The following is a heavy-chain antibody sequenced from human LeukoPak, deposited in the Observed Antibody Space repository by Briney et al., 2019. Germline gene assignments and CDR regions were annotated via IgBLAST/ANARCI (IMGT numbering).Heavy chain of an antibody. V-gene: IGHV3-30*04. D-gene: IGHD2-21*01. CDR3: ARGGFPPKFYGIDL. CDR1: GFTFSSHA. CDR2: ISFDGSNK. Sequence: PGGSLRLSCAASGFTFSSHAMHWVRQAPGRGLKWVAVISFDGSNKYYADSVKGRFTISRDNSKNTLYLQMNRLSAEDTAVYYCARGGFPPKFYGIDLWGHGTTVTVAS. J-gene: IGHJ6*02.